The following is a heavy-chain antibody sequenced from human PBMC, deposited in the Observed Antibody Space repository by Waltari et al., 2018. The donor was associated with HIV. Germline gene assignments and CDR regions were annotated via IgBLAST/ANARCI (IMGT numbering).Heavy chain of an antibody. J-gene: IGHJ4*02. D-gene: IGHD3-22*01. Sequence: EVPLVESGGGLVQPGRSLRLSCIASGFTFRNACMTWVRQAPGKGPEWVDRIKTKTDGGTADYAAPVKGKFTISRDDSKNTLYLHMNSLRTEDTAVYYWATPLHDSSDYALVYWGQGTLVTVSS. V-gene: IGHV3-15*01. CDR3: ATPLHDSSDYALVY. CDR1: GFTFRNAC. CDR2: IKTKTDGGTA.